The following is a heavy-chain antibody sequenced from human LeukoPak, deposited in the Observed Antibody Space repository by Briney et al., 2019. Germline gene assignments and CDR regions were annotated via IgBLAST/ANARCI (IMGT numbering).Heavy chain of an antibody. D-gene: IGHD4-23*01. CDR1: GFTFSSYS. V-gene: IGHV3-21*01. J-gene: IGHJ4*02. CDR3: AREGSYYGGNSFSDY. CDR2: ISSSSSYI. Sequence: PGGSLRLSCAASGFTFSSYSVNWVRQAPGKGLEWVSSISSSSSYIYYADSVKGRFTISRDNAKNSLYLQMNSLRAEDTAVYYCAREGSYYGGNSFSDYWGQGTLVTVSS.